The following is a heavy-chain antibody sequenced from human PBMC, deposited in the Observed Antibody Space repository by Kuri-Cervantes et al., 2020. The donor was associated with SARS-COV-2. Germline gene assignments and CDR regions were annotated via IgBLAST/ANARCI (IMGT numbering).Heavy chain of an antibody. D-gene: IGHD6-13*01. V-gene: IGHV3-7*01. J-gene: IGHJ4*02. CDR1: GFTFSSYW. Sequence: GESLKISCAASGFTFSSYWMSWVRQAPGKGLEWVANIKQDGSEKYYVDSVKGRFTISRDNSKNTLYLQMNSLRAEDTAVYYCATLEVAAVPFDYWCQGTLVTVSS. CDR2: IKQDGSEK. CDR3: ATLEVAAVPFDY.